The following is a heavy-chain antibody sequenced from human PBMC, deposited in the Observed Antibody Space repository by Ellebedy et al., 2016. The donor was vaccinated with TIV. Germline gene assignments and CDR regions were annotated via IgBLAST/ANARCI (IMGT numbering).Heavy chain of an antibody. CDR3: AHRSFSSGYPRAFDI. CDR1: GFSLSTRGVG. V-gene: IGHV2-5*02. CDR2: ICRDDDR. D-gene: IGHD3-22*01. Sequence: SGPTLVKPTQTLTLTCTFSGFSLSTRGVGVGWIRQPPGKALEWLALICRDDDRRYSPSLKSRLTISKDTSKNQVVLTMTNMDPVDTATYYCAHRSFSSGYPRAFDIWGQGTMVTVSS. J-gene: IGHJ3*02.